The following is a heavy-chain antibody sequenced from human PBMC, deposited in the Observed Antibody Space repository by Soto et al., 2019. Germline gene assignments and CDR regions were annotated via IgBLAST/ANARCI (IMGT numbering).Heavy chain of an antibody. CDR2: ISGSGGST. D-gene: IGHD2-2*01. J-gene: IGHJ4*02. CDR1: GFTFSSYA. V-gene: IGHV3-23*01. Sequence: GGSLRLSCAASGFTFSSYAMSWVRQAPGKGLEWVSAISGSGGSTYYADSVKGRFTISRDNSKNTLYLQVNSLRAEDTAVYYCAKDEEFFVVELTFDYWGQGTLVTVSS. CDR3: AKDEEFFVVELTFDY.